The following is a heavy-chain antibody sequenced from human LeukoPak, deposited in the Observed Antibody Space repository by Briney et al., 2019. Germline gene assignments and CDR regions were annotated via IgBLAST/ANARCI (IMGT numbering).Heavy chain of an antibody. CDR2: IDPGDSYT. CDR3: ARRRADSSGYFYGGLDP. V-gene: IGHV5-10-1*01. J-gene: IGHJ5*02. D-gene: IGHD3-22*01. CDR1: GYSFTSYW. Sequence: GESLKISCKGSGYSFTSYWISWVRLMPGEGLQWMGTIDPGDSYTNYSPSFQGHVNISVDRSITTAYLQWSSLKASDTAIYYCARRRADSSGYFYGGLDPWGQGILVTVSS.